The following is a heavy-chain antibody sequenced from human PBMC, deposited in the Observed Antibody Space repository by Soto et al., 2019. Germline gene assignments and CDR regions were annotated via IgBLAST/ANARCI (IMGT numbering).Heavy chain of an antibody. D-gene: IGHD3-10*02. V-gene: IGHV1-3*01. CDR1: GYTFTSYA. J-gene: IGHJ3*02. Sequence: ASVKVSCKASGYTFTSYAMHWVRQAPGQRLEWMGWINAGNGNTKYSQKFQGRVTITRDTSASTAYMELSSLRSEDTAVYYCARPIDDVARAPSDAFDIWGQGTMVTVS. CDR2: INAGNGNT. CDR3: ARPIDDVARAPSDAFDI.